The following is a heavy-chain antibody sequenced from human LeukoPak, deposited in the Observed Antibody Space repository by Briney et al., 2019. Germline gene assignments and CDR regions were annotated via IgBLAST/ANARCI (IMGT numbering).Heavy chain of an antibody. V-gene: IGHV3-30-3*01. CDR3: ARNHWEPDY. Sequence: PGRSLRLSCAASGFTFSSYAMHWVHQAPGKGLEWVAVISYDGSNKYYADSVKGRFTISRDNSKNTLYLQMNSLRAEDTAVYYCARNHWEPDYWGQGTLVTVSS. J-gene: IGHJ4*02. D-gene: IGHD1-14*01. CDR2: ISYDGSNK. CDR1: GFTFSSYA.